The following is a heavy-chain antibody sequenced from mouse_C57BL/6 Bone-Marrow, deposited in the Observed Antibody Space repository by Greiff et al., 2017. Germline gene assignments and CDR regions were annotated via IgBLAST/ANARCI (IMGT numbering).Heavy chain of an antibody. CDR2: INYDGSST. V-gene: IGHV5-16*01. Sequence: EVKVVESEGGLVQPGSSMKLSCTASGFTFSDYYMAWVRQVPEKGLEWVANINYDGSSTYYLDSLKSRFIISRDNAKNILYLQMSSLKSEDTATYYCARVYGSSYYFDYWGQGTTLTVSS. CDR3: ARVYGSSYYFDY. CDR1: GFTFSDYY. J-gene: IGHJ2*01. D-gene: IGHD1-1*01.